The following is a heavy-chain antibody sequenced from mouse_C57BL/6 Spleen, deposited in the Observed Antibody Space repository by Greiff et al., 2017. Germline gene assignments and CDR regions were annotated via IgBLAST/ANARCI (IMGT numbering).Heavy chain of an antibody. V-gene: IGHV1-64*01. CDR2: IHPNSGST. Sequence: QVQLQQPGAELVKPGASVKLSCKASGYTFTSYWMHWVKQRPGQGLEWIGMIHPNSGSTNYNEKFKSKATLTVDKSSSTAYMQLSSLTSEDSAVYYCAIQGSNYPYYFDYWGQGTTLTVSS. CDR3: AIQGSNYPYYFDY. D-gene: IGHD2-5*01. J-gene: IGHJ2*01. CDR1: GYTFTSYW.